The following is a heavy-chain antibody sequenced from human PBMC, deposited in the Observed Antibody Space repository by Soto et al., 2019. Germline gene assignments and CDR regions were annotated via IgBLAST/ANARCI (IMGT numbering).Heavy chain of an antibody. Sequence: QVQLVQSGAEMKKPGASVKVSCKASNYTFITYGITWVRQAPGQGLEWVGWITPYNGKTNYGQNCQGRVTMTADTSTSTAYMELIILTTDDTAVYYCARDTSFYFDYWGQGTRVTVSS. CDR3: ARDTSFYFDY. D-gene: IGHD2-2*01. CDR2: ITPYNGKT. V-gene: IGHV1-18*01. J-gene: IGHJ4*02. CDR1: NYTFITYG.